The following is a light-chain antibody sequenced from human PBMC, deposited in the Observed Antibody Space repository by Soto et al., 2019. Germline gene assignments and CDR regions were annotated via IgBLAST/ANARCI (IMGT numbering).Light chain of an antibody. V-gene: IGKV3-15*01. CDR2: GAS. Sequence: EIVMTQSPATLSVSPGERATLSCRASQSVSSNLAWYQQKPGQAPRLLIYGASTRATSIPARFSGSGSGTKFTLTISSLQSEDFAVYYCQQYNNWRKTFGQGTKVDIK. CDR3: QQYNNWRKT. J-gene: IGKJ1*01. CDR1: QSVSSN.